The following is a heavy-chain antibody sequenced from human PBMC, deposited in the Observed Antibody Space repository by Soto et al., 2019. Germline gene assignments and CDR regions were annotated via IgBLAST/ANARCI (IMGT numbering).Heavy chain of an antibody. J-gene: IGHJ4*02. CDR3: ARQRTAVVTQAYFDD. CDR2: IYYSWST. Sequence: PSETLSLTCTVYGESFSGYYWSWIRQPPGKGLEWIGSIYYSWSTYYDPSLKSPVAMSVDTSKNQFSLKLRSVSAADTAVYDSARQRTAVVTQAYFDDWGEGSL. CDR1: GESFSGYY. V-gene: IGHV4-39*01. D-gene: IGHD2-21*02.